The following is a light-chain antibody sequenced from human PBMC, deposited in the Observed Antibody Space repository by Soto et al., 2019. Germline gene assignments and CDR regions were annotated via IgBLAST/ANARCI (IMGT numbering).Light chain of an antibody. V-gene: IGLV4-69*01. CDR3: QTWGTGPAV. CDR2: LNSDGSH. J-gene: IGLJ7*01. Sequence: QPVLTQSPSASASLGASANLTCTLSSGHSSYAIAWHQQQPEKGPRYLLKLNSDGSHSKGDGIPARFSGSSSGAERYLTISGVQSEDEADYYCQTWGTGPAVFGGGTKLTVL. CDR1: SGHSSYA.